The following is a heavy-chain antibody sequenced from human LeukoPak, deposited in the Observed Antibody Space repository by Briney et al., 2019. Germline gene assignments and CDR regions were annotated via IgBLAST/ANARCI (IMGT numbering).Heavy chain of an antibody. D-gene: IGHD1-26*01. CDR2: INPSGGST. CDR1: GYTFTSYY. Sequence: GASVKVSCKASGYTFTSYYMHWVRQAPGQGLEWMGIINPSGGSTSYAQKFQGRVTMTRDTSTSTVYMELSSLRSEGTAVYYCAMSSVSRYDAFDIWGQGTMVTVSS. V-gene: IGHV1-46*01. CDR3: AMSSVSRYDAFDI. J-gene: IGHJ3*02.